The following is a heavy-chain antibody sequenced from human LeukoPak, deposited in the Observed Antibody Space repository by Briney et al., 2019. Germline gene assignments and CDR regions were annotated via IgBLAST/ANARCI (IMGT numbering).Heavy chain of an antibody. D-gene: IGHD3-22*01. CDR3: AKDVDRAYYYGMDV. V-gene: IGHV3-9*01. CDR1: GFTFDDYA. CDR2: ISWNSGSI. Sequence: GGSLRLSCAASGFTFDDYAMHWVRQASGKGLEWVSGISWNSGSIGYADSVKGRFTISRDSAKNSLYLQMNSLRAEDTALYYCAKDVDRAYYYGMDVWGQGTTVTVSS. J-gene: IGHJ6*02.